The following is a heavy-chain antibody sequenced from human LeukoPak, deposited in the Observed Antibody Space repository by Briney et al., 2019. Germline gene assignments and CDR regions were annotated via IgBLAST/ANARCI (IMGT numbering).Heavy chain of an antibody. CDR1: GFTFSSYE. CDR3: ANTYCSSTSCYDRNY. Sequence: GGSLRLSCAASGFTFSSYEMNWVRQAPGKGLEWVSAISGSGGSTYYADSVKGRFTISRDNSKNTLYLQMNSLRAEDTAVYYCANTYCSSTSCYDRNYWGQGTLVTVSS. V-gene: IGHV3-23*01. J-gene: IGHJ4*02. CDR2: ISGSGGST. D-gene: IGHD2-2*01.